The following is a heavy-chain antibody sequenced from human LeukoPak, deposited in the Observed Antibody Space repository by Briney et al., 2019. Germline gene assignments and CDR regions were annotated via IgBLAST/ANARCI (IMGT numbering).Heavy chain of an antibody. CDR3: ARDMEQWLVQDWYFDL. Sequence: PGGSLRLSCAASGFTFSSYGMHWVRLAAGKGLEWAAVIWYDGRNKYYADSVKGRFTISRDNSKNTLFLQMNILRAEDTAVYYCARDMEQWLVQDWYFDLWGRGTLVTVSS. V-gene: IGHV3-33*01. CDR1: GFTFSSYG. CDR2: IWYDGRNK. J-gene: IGHJ2*01. D-gene: IGHD6-19*01.